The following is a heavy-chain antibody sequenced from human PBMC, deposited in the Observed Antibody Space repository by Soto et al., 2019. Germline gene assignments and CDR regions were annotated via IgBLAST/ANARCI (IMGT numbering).Heavy chain of an antibody. V-gene: IGHV1-69*02. D-gene: IGHD3-3*01. CDR1: GGTFSSYT. Sequence: QVQLVQSGAEVKKPGSSVKVSCKASGGTFSSYTISWARQAPGQGLEWMGRIIPILGIANYAQKFQGRVTITADKSTSTAYMELSSLRSEDTAVYYCARAPLDTIFGVVPYFDYWGQGTLVTVSS. CDR3: ARAPLDTIFGVVPYFDY. J-gene: IGHJ4*02. CDR2: IIPILGIA.